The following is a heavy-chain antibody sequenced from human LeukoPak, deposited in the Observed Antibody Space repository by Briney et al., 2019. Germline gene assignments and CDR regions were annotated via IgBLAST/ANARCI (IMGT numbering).Heavy chain of an antibody. Sequence: GGSLRLTCAASGFTFSSYWMHWVRQAPGKGLVWVSRINNDGSSTSYADSVKGRFTISRDNAKNTLYLQINSLRAEDTAVYYCARDDSRGFAYWGQGTLVTVSS. CDR2: INNDGSST. CDR1: GFTFSSYW. V-gene: IGHV3-74*01. J-gene: IGHJ4*02. CDR3: ARDDSRGFAY. D-gene: IGHD2-21*01.